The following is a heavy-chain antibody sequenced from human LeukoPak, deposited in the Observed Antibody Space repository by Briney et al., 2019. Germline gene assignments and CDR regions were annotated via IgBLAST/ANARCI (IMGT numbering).Heavy chain of an antibody. Sequence: SETLSLTCSVSGGSISGYYWSWIRQPPGKGLEWIGYIYYSGSTNYNPSLKSRVTISVDTSKNQFSLKLSSVTAADTAVYYCARGDILTGYYDAFDIWGQGTMVTVSS. D-gene: IGHD3-9*01. CDR2: IYYSGST. V-gene: IGHV4-59*01. CDR1: GGSISGYY. CDR3: ARGDILTGYYDAFDI. J-gene: IGHJ3*02.